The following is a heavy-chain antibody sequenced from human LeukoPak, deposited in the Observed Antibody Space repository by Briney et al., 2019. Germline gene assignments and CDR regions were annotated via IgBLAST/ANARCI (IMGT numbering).Heavy chain of an antibody. CDR2: IGSNGGST. Sequence: GGSLRLSCAASGFTFSSYAMHWVRQAPGKGLEYVSAIGSNGGSTYYANSVKGRFTISRDNSKNTLYLQMNSLRAEDTAVYYCARGPPMYSYGSSAYHYDYFAYWGQGSLVTVSS. CDR1: GFTFSSYA. V-gene: IGHV3-64*01. CDR3: ARGPPMYSYGSSAYHYDYFAY. D-gene: IGHD3-22*01. J-gene: IGHJ4*02.